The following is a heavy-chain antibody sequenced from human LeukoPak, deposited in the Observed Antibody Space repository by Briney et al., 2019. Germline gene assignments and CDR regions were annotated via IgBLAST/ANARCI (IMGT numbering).Heavy chain of an antibody. Sequence: GGSLRLSCAASGLTLSSYSMSWVRPAPGKGLEWVSYITDSTSTIYYGDSVKGRFTISRDNAKNSLYLQMRSLRAEDTAVYYCAKDMFAWHYYYGMDVWGQGTTVTVSS. CDR3: AKDMFAWHYYYGMDV. CDR1: GLTLSSYS. D-gene: IGHD3-10*02. J-gene: IGHJ6*02. CDR2: ITDSTSTI. V-gene: IGHV3-48*01.